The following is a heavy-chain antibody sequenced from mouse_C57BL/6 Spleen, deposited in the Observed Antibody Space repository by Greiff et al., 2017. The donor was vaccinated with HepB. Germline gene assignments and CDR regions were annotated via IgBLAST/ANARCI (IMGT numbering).Heavy chain of an antibody. D-gene: IGHD2-10*01. CDR2: IHPNSGST. Sequence: QVQLQQPGAELVKPGASVKLSCKASGYTFTSYWMHWVKQRPGQGLEWIGMIHPNSGSTNYNEKFKSKATLTVDKSSSPAYMKLSSQTSEDSAVYYCAREAFYGNPGFAYWGRGTLVTGSA. J-gene: IGHJ3*01. V-gene: IGHV1-64*01. CDR3: AREAFYGNPGFAY. CDR1: GYTFTSYW.